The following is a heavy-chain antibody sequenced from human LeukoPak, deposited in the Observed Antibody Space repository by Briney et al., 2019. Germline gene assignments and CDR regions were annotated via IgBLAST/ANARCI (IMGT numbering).Heavy chain of an antibody. CDR2: ISWDGGST. Sequence: GGSLRLSCAASGFTFDDYTMHWVRQAPGKGLEWVSLISWDGGSTYYADSVKGRFTISRDNSKNSLYLQMNSLRTEDTALYYCAKDIGGSGWPFDYWGQGTLVTVSS. CDR1: GFTFDDYT. V-gene: IGHV3-43*01. D-gene: IGHD6-19*01. CDR3: AKDIGGSGWPFDY. J-gene: IGHJ4*02.